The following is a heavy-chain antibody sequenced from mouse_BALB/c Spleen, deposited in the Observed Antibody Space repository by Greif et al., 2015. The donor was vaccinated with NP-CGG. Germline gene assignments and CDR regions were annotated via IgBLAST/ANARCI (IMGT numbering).Heavy chain of an antibody. CDR2: ISSGGST. J-gene: IGHJ1*01. D-gene: IGHD2-14*01. CDR1: GFTFSSYA. V-gene: IGHV5-6-5*01. Sequence: EVKLQESGGGLVKPGGSLKLSCAASGFTFSSYAMSWVRQTPEKRLEWVASISSGGSTYYPDSVKGRFTISRDNARNILSLQWSSRRSEDTAMYSGAGGRAPSYRYAGWSSDVWGAGTTVPAS. CDR3: AGGRAPSYRYAGWSSDV.